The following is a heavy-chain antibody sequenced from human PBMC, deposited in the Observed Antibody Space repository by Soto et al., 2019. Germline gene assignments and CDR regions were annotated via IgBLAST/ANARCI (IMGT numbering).Heavy chain of an antibody. Sequence: GGSLRLSCADSGFTVSSNYMSWVRQAPGKGLEWVSVIYSGGSKYYADSVKGRFTISRDNSKNTLYLQMNSLRAEDTAVYYCARARVGAFDIWGQGTMVTVS. CDR1: GFTVSSNY. CDR2: IYSGGSK. V-gene: IGHV3-53*01. D-gene: IGHD1-26*01. J-gene: IGHJ3*02. CDR3: ARARVGAFDI.